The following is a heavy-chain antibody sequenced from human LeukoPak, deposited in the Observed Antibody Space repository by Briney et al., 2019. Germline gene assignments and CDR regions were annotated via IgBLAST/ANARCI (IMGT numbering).Heavy chain of an antibody. J-gene: IGHJ4*02. CDR2: ISSSSTYI. CDR1: GFTFSSYT. CDR3: ARNPAGPGRGTYSDY. D-gene: IGHD2-15*01. Sequence: GGSLRLSCAASGFTFSSYTMNWVRQAPGKGLEWVSSISSSSTYIYYADSVKGRFTISRDNAKNSLYLLMNSLRAEDTAVYYCARNPAGPGRGTYSDYWGQGTLVTVSS. V-gene: IGHV3-21*01.